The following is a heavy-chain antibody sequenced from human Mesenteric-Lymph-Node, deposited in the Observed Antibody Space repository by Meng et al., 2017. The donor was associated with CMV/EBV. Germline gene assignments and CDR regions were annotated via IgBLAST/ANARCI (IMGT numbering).Heavy chain of an antibody. V-gene: IGHV1-18*01. CDR3: ARAYCAVRACEFDY. CDR2: ISAYNGNT. J-gene: IGHJ4*02. CDR1: GYSFITYG. D-gene: IGHD2-21*01. Sequence: ASVKVSCKASGYSFITYGISWVRQAPGQGLEWMGWISAYNGNTNYAQNLQGRVTMTTDTSTSTAYMEVRSLRSDDTAVYYCARAYCAVRACEFDYWGQGTLVTVSS.